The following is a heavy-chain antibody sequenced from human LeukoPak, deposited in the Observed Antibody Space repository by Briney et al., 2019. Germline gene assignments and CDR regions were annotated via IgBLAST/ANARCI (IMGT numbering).Heavy chain of an antibody. D-gene: IGHD3-10*01. CDR2: IYYSGST. Sequence: PSETLSLTCTVSGGSISSYYWSWIRQPPGKGLEWIGNIYYSGSTNYNPSLKSRVTISVDTSKNQFSLKLSSVTAADTAVYYCARERGYYYGSGSLAALDGMDVWGQGTTVTVSS. J-gene: IGHJ6*02. CDR3: ARERGYYYGSGSLAALDGMDV. CDR1: GGSISSYY. V-gene: IGHV4-59*01.